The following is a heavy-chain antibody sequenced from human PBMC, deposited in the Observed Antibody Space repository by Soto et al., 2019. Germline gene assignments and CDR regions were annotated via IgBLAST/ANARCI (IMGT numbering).Heavy chain of an antibody. J-gene: IGHJ2*01. Sequence: QVQLVQSGAEVKKPGSSVKVSCKASGGTFSSYTISWVRQAPGQGLEWMGRIIPILGIANYAQKFQGRVTFTADKSTSTAYMELSSLRSEDTAVYYCAMRCSGGSCYRDWYFDLWGRGTLVTVSS. V-gene: IGHV1-69*02. CDR3: AMRCSGGSCYRDWYFDL. CDR2: IIPILGIA. CDR1: GGTFSSYT. D-gene: IGHD2-15*01.